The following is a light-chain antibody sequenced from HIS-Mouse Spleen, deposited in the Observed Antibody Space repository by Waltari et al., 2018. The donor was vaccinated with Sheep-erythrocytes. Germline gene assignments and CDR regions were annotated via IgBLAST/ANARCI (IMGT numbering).Light chain of an antibody. CDR3: CSYAGSSTPWV. J-gene: IGLJ3*02. V-gene: IGLV2-23*01. Sequence: QSALTQPASVSGSPGQSITISCTGTSSDVGSYNLFSWYQQHPGKAPKLMVYEGHKRPSWVSNRFSGSKSGNTAALTISWLQAEDEADYYCCSYAGSSTPWVFGGGTKLTVL. CDR2: EGH. CDR1: SSDVGSYNL.